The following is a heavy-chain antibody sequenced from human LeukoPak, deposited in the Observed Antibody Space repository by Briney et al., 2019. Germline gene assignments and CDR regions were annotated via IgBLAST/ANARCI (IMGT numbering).Heavy chain of an antibody. CDR3: AKGRGIVGANRAFDY. CDR2: ISGSGGST. Sequence: PGGSLRLSCAASGFTFSSYAMSWVRQAPGKGLEWVSAISGSGGSTYYADSVKGRFTISRDNSKNTLYLQMNSLRAEDTAVYYCAKGRGIVGANRAFDYWGQGTLVTVSS. V-gene: IGHV3-23*01. CDR1: GFTFSSYA. J-gene: IGHJ4*02. D-gene: IGHD1-26*01.